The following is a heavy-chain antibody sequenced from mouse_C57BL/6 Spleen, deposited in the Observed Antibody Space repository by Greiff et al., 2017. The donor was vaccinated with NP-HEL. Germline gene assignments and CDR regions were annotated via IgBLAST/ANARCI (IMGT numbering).Heavy chain of an antibody. CDR2: ISSGSSTI. D-gene: IGHD2-4*01. CDR1: GFIFSDYG. J-gene: IGHJ4*01. Sequence: DVKLQESGGGLVKPGGSLKLSCAASGFIFSDYGMHWVRQAPEKGLEWVAYISSGSSTIYYADTVKGRFTISRDNAKNTLFLQMTSLRSEDTAMYYCARRDYRYAMDYWGQGTSVTVSS. V-gene: IGHV5-17*01. CDR3: ARRDYRYAMDY.